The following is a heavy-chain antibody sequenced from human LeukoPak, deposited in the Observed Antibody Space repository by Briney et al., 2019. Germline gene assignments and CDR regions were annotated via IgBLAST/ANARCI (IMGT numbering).Heavy chain of an antibody. CDR1: GYTFTGYY. CDR3: ARTHSNGWYSLGYYYMDV. CDR2: INPNSGGT. J-gene: IGHJ6*03. V-gene: IGHV1-2*02. Sequence: GASVKVSCKASGYTFTGYYMHWVRQAPGQGLEWMGWINPNSGGTNYAQKFQGRVTMTRDTSISTAYMEMRSLRSDDTAVYYCARTHSNGWYSLGYYYMDVWGKGTTVTVSS. D-gene: IGHD6-19*01.